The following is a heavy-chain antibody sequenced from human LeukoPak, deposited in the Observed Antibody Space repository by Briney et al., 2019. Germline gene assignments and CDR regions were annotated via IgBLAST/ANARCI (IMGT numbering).Heavy chain of an antibody. CDR3: ARVQWLVTHYYYVDV. CDR1: GGSFSGYY. V-gene: IGHV4-34*01. J-gene: IGHJ6*03. CDR2: INHSGST. Sequence: SETLSLTCAVYGGSFSGYYWSWLRQPPGKGLEWVGEINHSGSTNYNPSLKSRVAISVDTSKNQSSLKLSSVTAADTAVYYCARVQWLVTHYYYVDVWGKGTTVTVSS. D-gene: IGHD6-19*01.